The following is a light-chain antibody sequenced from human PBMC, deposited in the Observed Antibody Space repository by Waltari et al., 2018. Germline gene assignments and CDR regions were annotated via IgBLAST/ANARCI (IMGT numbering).Light chain of an antibody. J-gene: IGKJ1*01. CDR3: QHYLRLPVT. Sequence: SCRASQSVNGALAWYQQKPGQAPRRLIYHASNRATGIPDRFSGSGSGTDFSLTISRLEPEDFAVYYCQHYLRLPVTFGQGTKVEI. CDR2: HAS. V-gene: IGKV3-20*01. CDR1: QSVNGA.